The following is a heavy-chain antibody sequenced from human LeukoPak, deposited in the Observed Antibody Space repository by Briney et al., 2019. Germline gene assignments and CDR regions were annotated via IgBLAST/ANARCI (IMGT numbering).Heavy chain of an antibody. D-gene: IGHD4-23*01. J-gene: IGHJ4*02. Sequence: GGSLRLSCAASGFTFSSYRMHWLRQAPGKGLVWVSRINSDGSSTSYADSVKGRFAISRDNAKNTLYLQVNSLRAEDTAVYYCARASRYYGDNPLDYWGQGTLVTVSS. CDR2: INSDGSST. V-gene: IGHV3-74*01. CDR1: GFTFSSYR. CDR3: ARASRYYGDNPLDY.